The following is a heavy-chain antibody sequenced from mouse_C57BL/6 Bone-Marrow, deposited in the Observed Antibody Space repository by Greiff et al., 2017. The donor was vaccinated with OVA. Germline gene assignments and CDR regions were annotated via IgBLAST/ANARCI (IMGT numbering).Heavy chain of an antibody. Sequence: EVQGVESGGGLVKPGGSLKLSCAASGFTFSSYTMSWVRQTPEKRLEWVATISGGGGNTYYPDSVKGRFTISRDNAKNTLYLQMSSLRSEDTALYYCARLFGYWGQGTTLTVSS. V-gene: IGHV5-9*01. J-gene: IGHJ2*01. CDR1: GFTFSSYT. CDR3: ARLFGY. CDR2: ISGGGGNT.